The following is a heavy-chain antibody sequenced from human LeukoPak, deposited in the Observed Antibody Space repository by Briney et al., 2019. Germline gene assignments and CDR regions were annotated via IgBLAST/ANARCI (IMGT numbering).Heavy chain of an antibody. V-gene: IGHV1-69*01. CDR1: GGTFSSYA. Sequence: SVKVSCKASGGTFSSYAISWVRQAPGQGLEWMGGIIPIFGTANYAQKFRGRVTITADESTSTAYMELSSLRSEDTAVYYCARPYNWNDESEASIFDGAFDIWGQGTMVTVSS. CDR2: IIPIFGTA. CDR3: ARPYNWNDESEASIFDGAFDI. J-gene: IGHJ3*02. D-gene: IGHD1-1*01.